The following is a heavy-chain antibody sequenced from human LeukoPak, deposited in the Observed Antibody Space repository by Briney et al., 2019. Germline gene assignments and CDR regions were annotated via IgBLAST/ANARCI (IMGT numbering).Heavy chain of an antibody. CDR2: LSGSGADT. J-gene: IGHJ4*02. CDR1: GGSISSSSYY. CDR3: AKDPYGTRYFDY. V-gene: IGHV3-23*01. D-gene: IGHD2-2*01. Sequence: ETLSLTCTVSGGSISSSSYYRGWVRQAPGKGLEWVSSLSGSGADTYYADSVKGRFTISRDNSKNTVYLQMNSLRAEDTAIYYCAKDPYGTRYFDYWGQGTLVTVSS.